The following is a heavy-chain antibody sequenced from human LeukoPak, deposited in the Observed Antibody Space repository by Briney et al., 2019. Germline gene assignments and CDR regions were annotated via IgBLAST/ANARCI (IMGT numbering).Heavy chain of an antibody. J-gene: IGHJ4*02. D-gene: IGHD3-22*01. CDR2: ISYVGSNK. CDR1: GFTFSSYD. CDR3: ARDPYYDSSAYPFDY. V-gene: IGHV3-30*04. Sequence: GGSLRLSCAASGFTFSSYDMHWVRQAPGKGLEWVAVISYVGSNKYYADSVKGRFTISRDNSKNTLYLQMNSLRAEDTAVYYCARDPYYDSSAYPFDYWGQGTLVTVSS.